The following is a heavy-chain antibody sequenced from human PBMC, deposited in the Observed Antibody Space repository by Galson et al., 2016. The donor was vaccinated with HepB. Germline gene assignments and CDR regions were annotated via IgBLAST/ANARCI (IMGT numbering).Heavy chain of an antibody. Sequence: GGTFSTYAITWVRQAPGQGLEWMGGIIPIFGTANYAQKFQGRVTITADESTSTAYMELSSLRSEDTAVYYCARDLVRYDYDSSGYYSTKGAFDYWGQGTLVTVSS. V-gene: IGHV1-69*01. D-gene: IGHD3-22*01. CDR1: GGTFSTYA. CDR3: ARDLVRYDYDSSGYYSTKGAFDY. CDR2: IIPIFGTA. J-gene: IGHJ4*02.